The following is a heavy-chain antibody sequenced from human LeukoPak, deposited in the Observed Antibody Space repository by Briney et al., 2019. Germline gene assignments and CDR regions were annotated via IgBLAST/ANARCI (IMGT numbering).Heavy chain of an antibody. D-gene: IGHD3/OR15-3a*01. J-gene: IGHJ4*02. Sequence: GGSLRLSCAASGFTLSSFAMSWVRQAPGKGLEWISASAGGSTFYADSVKGRFTISRDNSKNTLFLQMSSLRAEDTAVYYCAKGRTGNFDYWGQGTLVTVPS. CDR2: SAGGST. CDR1: GFTLSSFA. CDR3: AKGRTGNFDY. V-gene: IGHV3-23*01.